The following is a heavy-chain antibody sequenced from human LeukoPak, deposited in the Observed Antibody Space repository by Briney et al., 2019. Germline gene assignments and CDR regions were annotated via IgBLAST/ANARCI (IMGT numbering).Heavy chain of an antibody. V-gene: IGHV3-7*01. CDR2: MKQDGSEK. CDR3: ARDLWSTVTTANYYYGMDV. J-gene: IGHJ6*02. Sequence: GGSLRLSCAASGVTFSSYWMSWVRQAPGKGLEWVANMKQDGSEKYYVDSVKGRFTISRDNAKNSLYLQMNSLRAEDTAVYYCARDLWSTVTTANYYYGMDVWDQGTTVTVSS. D-gene: IGHD4-17*01. CDR1: GVTFSSYW.